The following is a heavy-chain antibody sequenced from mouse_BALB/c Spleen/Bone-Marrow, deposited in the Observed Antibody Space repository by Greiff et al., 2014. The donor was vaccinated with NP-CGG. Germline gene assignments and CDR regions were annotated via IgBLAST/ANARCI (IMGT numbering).Heavy chain of an antibody. V-gene: IGHV1S41*01. CDR3: ARFPIYYGNCGAMDY. CDR2: IAPGSGST. Sequence: DLVKPGASVKLSCKASGYTFTSYWINWIKQRPGQGLEWIGRIAPGSGSTYYNEMFKGKATLTVDTYSSTAYIQLSSLSSEDSAVYFCARFPIYYGNCGAMDYWGQGTSVTVSS. D-gene: IGHD2-1*01. CDR1: GYTFTSYW. J-gene: IGHJ4*01.